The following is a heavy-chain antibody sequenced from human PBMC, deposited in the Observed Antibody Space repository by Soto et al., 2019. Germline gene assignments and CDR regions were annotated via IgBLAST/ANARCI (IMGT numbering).Heavy chain of an antibody. J-gene: IGHJ6*02. V-gene: IGHV4-34*01. CDR1: GGSFSGYY. CDR2: INHSGST. Sequence: SETLSLTCAVYGGSFSGYYWSWIRQPPGKGLEWIGEINHSGSTNYNPSLKSRVTISVDTSKNQFSLKLSSVTAADTAVYYCARGGCSSTSCYRNYYYGMDVWGQGTTVTVSS. CDR3: ARGGCSSTSCYRNYYYGMDV. D-gene: IGHD2-2*01.